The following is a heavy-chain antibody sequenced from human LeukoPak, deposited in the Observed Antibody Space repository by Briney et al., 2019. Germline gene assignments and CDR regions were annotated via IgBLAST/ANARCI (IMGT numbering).Heavy chain of an antibody. Sequence: PSETLSLTCAVYGGSFSGYYWSWIRQPPGKGLEWIGEINHSGSTNYNPSLKSRVTISVDTSKNQFSLKLSSVTAADTAVYYCARCHILTGYYSRWGQGTLVTVSP. J-gene: IGHJ4*02. CDR1: GGSFSGYY. D-gene: IGHD3-9*01. CDR3: ARCHILTGYYSR. CDR2: INHSGST. V-gene: IGHV4-34*01.